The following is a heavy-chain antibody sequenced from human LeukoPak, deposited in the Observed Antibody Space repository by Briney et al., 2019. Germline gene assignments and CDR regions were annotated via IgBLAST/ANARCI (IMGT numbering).Heavy chain of an antibody. CDR1: GGSISSYY. D-gene: IGHD6-19*01. Sequence: SETLSLTCTVSGGSISSYYWTWIRQPPGKGLEWLGYIYYSGSSNYNPSLKSRVTISVDTSKNQFSLKLSSVTAADTAVYFCARGVVAVAGSYFDSWGQGTLVTVSS. V-gene: IGHV4-59*01. J-gene: IGHJ4*02. CDR2: IYYSGSS. CDR3: ARGVVAVAGSYFDS.